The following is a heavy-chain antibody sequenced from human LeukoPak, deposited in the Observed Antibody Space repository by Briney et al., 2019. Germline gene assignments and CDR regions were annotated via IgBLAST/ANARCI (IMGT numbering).Heavy chain of an antibody. Sequence: GGSLRLSCAASGFTFSSYSMNWVRQAPGKGLEWVSYISSSSSTIYYADPVKGRFTISRDNSKNTLYLQMNSLRAEDTAVYYCAEGGYGSGSYYGRWGQGTLVTVSS. D-gene: IGHD3-10*01. V-gene: IGHV3-48*01. CDR3: AEGGYGSGSYYGR. CDR1: GFTFSSYS. J-gene: IGHJ4*02. CDR2: ISSSSSTI.